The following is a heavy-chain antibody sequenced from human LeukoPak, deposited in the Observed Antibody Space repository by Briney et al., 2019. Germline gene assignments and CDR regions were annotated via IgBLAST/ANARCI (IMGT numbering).Heavy chain of an antibody. Sequence: SETLSLTCTVSVGSISSYYWSWIRQPAGKGLEWIGIIYTSGSTNYNASLKSRVSMSVDTSKNQFSLKLNSVTAADTAVFYCARENSGSYREFDYRGQGTLVTVSS. CDR1: VGSISSYY. V-gene: IGHV4-4*07. J-gene: IGHJ4*02. CDR2: IYTSGST. D-gene: IGHD1-26*01. CDR3: ARENSGSYREFDY.